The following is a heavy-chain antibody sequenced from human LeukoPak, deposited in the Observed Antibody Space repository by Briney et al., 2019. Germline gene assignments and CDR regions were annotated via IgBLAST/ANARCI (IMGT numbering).Heavy chain of an antibody. CDR2: INSDGSTT. Sequence: GGSLRLSCAASGFTFSSYWMHWVRQAPGKGLVWVSSINSDGSTTRYADSVKGRFTISRDNAKNTLYLQMNSLRAEDTAVYYCARDYWYFGLWGRGTLVTVSS. CDR1: GFTFSSYW. CDR3: ARDYWYFGL. V-gene: IGHV3-74*01. J-gene: IGHJ2*01.